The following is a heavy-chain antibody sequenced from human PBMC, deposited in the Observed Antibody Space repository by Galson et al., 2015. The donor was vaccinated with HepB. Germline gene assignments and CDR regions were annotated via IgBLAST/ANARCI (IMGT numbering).Heavy chain of an antibody. CDR3: ASAFRSPYDYYGMDV. CDR2: ISSSSSTI. CDR1: GFTFSSYS. Sequence: SLRLSCAASGFTFSSYSMNWVRQAPGKGLEWVSYISSSSSTIYYADSVKGRFTISRDNAKNPLYLQMNSLRAEDTAVYYCASAFRSPYDYYGMDVWGQGTTVTVSS. V-gene: IGHV3-48*01. J-gene: IGHJ6*02.